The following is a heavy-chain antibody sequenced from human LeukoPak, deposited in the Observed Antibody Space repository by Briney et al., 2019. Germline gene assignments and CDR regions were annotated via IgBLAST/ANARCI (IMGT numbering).Heavy chain of an antibody. J-gene: IGHJ6*03. CDR3: AKDRVATERYYMDV. CDR1: GFTFGSYA. D-gene: IGHD6-13*01. V-gene: IGHV3-30*18. CDR2: ISYDGSNK. Sequence: GGSLRLSCAASGFTFGSYAMHWVRQAPGKGLEWVALISYDGSNKYYADSVKGRFIISRDNSKNTLYLQMNSLRAEDTAVYYCAKDRVATERYYMDVWGKGTTVTISS.